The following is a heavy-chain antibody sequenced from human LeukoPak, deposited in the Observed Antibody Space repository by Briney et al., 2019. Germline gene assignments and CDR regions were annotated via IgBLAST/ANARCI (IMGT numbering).Heavy chain of an antibody. CDR2: ISYDGSNK. Sequence: PGGSLRLSCAASGFTFSSYAMHWVRQAPGKGLEWVAVISYDGSNKYYADSVKGRFTISRDNSKNTLYLQMNSLRAEDTAVYYCARDAPLDRSGGSCYSSGIDYWGQGTLVTVSS. V-gene: IGHV3-30*04. D-gene: IGHD2-15*01. J-gene: IGHJ4*02. CDR3: ARDAPLDRSGGSCYSSGIDY. CDR1: GFTFSSYA.